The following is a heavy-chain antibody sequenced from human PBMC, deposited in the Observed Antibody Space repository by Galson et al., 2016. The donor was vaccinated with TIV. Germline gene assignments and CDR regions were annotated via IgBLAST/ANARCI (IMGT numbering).Heavy chain of an antibody. CDR1: EYSFTGSW. V-gene: IGHV5-51*01. CDR2: IYPGDSDT. CDR3: ARRGREETNEGGLDV. J-gene: IGHJ6*02. D-gene: IGHD1-1*01. Sequence: QSGAEVKKPGESLKISCKGSEYSFTGSWIDWVRQVPGKGLEWMGVIYPGDSDTKYSPAFHGHVTISVDTSISTAFLEWSSLKASDTAIYYCARRGREETNEGGLDVWGQGTTVTVSS.